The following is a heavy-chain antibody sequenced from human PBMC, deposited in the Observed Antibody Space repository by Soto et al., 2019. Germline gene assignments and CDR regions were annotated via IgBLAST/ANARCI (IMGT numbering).Heavy chain of an antibody. CDR2: IYYSGST. CDR1: GGSISRGGYY. V-gene: IGHV4-31*03. Sequence: QVQLQESGPGLVKPSQTLSLTCTVSGGSISRGGYYWSWIRQHPGKGLEWIGYIYYSGSTYYNPSLKSRVTISVDTSKNQFSLKLSSVTAADTAVYYCARDFLTDYGDYGHDAFDIWGQGTMVTVSS. CDR3: ARDFLTDYGDYGHDAFDI. J-gene: IGHJ3*02. D-gene: IGHD4-17*01.